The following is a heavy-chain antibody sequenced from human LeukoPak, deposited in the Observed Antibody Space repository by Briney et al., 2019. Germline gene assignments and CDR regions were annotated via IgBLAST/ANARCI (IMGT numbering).Heavy chain of an antibody. CDR2: ISWNSGSI. V-gene: IGHV3-9*01. D-gene: IGHD3-10*01. Sequence: GGSLRLSCAASGFTFDDYAMHWVWQVPGKGLEWVSGISWNSGSIAYADSVKGRFTISRDNARNSLYLQMNSLRAEDTALYYCAKEKNTMAFDYWGQGTLVTVSS. CDR1: GFTFDDYA. J-gene: IGHJ4*02. CDR3: AKEKNTMAFDY.